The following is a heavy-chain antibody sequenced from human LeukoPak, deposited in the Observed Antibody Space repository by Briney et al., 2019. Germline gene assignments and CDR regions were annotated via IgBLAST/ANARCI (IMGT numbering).Heavy chain of an antibody. V-gene: IGHV4-34*01. CDR1: AGSFSSYY. D-gene: IGHD5-12*01. CDR2: INHSGST. J-gene: IGHJ6*02. Sequence: SETLSLTCAVYAGSFSSYYWSWIRQPPGEVLEWIGEINHSGSTNYNPSLKSRVTISVDTSKTQFSLKLSSVTGADTAVYYCARGRQRGYSGYDCYHYYGMDVWGQGTTVTVSS. CDR3: ARGRQRGYSGYDCYHYYGMDV.